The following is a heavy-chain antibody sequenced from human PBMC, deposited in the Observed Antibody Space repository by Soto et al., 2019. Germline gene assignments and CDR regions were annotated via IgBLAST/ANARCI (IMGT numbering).Heavy chain of an antibody. J-gene: IGHJ4*02. D-gene: IGHD1-20*01. Sequence: LSLHCTVSGGSISRYYWSWILQAPGKGLEWVSYISSSGSAKYNADSVEGRFTISRDNAKNSVYLQMKSLRAEDTAVYYCARARYQPLTDYWGQGTLVTVSS. CDR3: ARARYQPLTDY. CDR1: GGSISRYY. CDR2: ISSSGSAK. V-gene: IGHV3-11*01.